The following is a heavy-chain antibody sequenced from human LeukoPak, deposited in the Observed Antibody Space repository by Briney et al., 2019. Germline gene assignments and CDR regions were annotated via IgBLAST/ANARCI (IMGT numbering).Heavy chain of an antibody. Sequence: SETLSLTCTVSGGSISSYYWSWIRQPPGKGLEWIGYIYYSGSTNYNPSLKSRVTISVDTSKNQFSLKLSSVTAADTAVYYCARGIAVAGKSDYWGQETLVTVSS. CDR2: IYYSGST. D-gene: IGHD6-19*01. V-gene: IGHV4-59*01. CDR1: GGSISSYY. CDR3: ARGIAVAGKSDY. J-gene: IGHJ4*02.